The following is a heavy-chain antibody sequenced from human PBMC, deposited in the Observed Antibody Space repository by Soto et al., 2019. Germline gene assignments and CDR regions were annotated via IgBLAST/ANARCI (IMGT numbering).Heavy chain of an antibody. CDR3: AHIMITYGGVSPLDAFDI. J-gene: IGHJ3*02. D-gene: IGHD3-16*01. V-gene: IGHV2-5*02. CDR2: IYWDDDK. CDR1: GFSPSSYRVG. Sequence: APTLVNPTQTLTLTCTFSGFSPSSYRVGVGWIRQPPGKALEWLAIIYWDDDKRYSPSLQSRLAITKDTSKNQVVLTMTNLDPVETATYYCAHIMITYGGVSPLDAFDIWGQGTLVTVSS.